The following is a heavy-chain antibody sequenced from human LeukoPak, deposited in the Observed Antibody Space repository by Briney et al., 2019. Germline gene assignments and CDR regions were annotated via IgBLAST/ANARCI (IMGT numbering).Heavy chain of an antibody. CDR2: IHHSGTT. CDR1: GYSINSGHY. V-gene: IGHV4-38-2*01. CDR3: ARAAAADPKNWFDP. D-gene: IGHD6-13*01. J-gene: IGHJ5*02. Sequence: AETLSLTCAVSGYSINSGHYWGWIRQPPGKGLEWIGSIHHSGTTYYSPSLKSRVTISGDTSKNQFSLKLTSVTAPDTAVYYCARAAAADPKNWFDPWGQGTLVTVSS.